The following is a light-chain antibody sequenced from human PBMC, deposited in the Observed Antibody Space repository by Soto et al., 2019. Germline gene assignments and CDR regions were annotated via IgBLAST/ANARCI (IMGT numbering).Light chain of an antibody. J-gene: IGKJ4*01. CDR2: AAS. CDR1: RGIASY. Sequence: DIQLTQSPSFLSASIGDRVIITCRASRGIASYLAWYQQNPGKAPKLLISAASTLQSGVTSRFSGSGSGTEFTLTISSLQPEDFATYYCQQFNSYPLTFGGGTKVEIK. V-gene: IGKV1-9*01. CDR3: QQFNSYPLT.